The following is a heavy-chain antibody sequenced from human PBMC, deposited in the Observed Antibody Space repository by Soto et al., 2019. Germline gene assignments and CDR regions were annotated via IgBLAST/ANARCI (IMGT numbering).Heavy chain of an antibody. D-gene: IGHD6-19*01. V-gene: IGHV4-39*01. J-gene: IGHJ6*02. CDR1: GGSISSSSYY. CDR3: ARHLSRIAVAGTFNV. Sequence: PSETLSLTCTVSGGSISSSSYYWGWIRQPPGKGLEWIGSIYYSGSTYYNPSLKSRVTISVDTSKNQFSLKLSSVTAADTSLYYCARHLSRIAVAGTFNVWGQGTTVTVSS. CDR2: IYYSGST.